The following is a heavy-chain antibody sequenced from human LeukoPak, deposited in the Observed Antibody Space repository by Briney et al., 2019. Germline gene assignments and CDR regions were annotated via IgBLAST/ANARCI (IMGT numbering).Heavy chain of an antibody. Sequence: PSETLSLTCTVSGGSISSYYWSWIRQPPGKGLEWIGCIYYSGSTNYNPSLKSRVTISVDTSKNQFSLKLSSVTAADTAVYYCARAPQVRYFDWLLTGGLDYWGQGTLVTVSS. CDR3: ARAPQVRYFDWLLTGGLDY. CDR1: GGSISSYY. D-gene: IGHD3-9*01. J-gene: IGHJ4*02. CDR2: IYYSGST. V-gene: IGHV4-59*01.